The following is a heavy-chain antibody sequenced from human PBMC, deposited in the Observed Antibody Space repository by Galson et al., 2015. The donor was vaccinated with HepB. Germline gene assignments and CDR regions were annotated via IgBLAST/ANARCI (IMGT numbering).Heavy chain of an antibody. V-gene: IGHV2-5*02. Sequence: PALVKPTQTLTLTCTFSGFSLTTSGVGVAWIRQPPGKALEWLALIYWDDVRRYSPSLRSRLTIAKDTSKNPVVLTMTNMDPADTATYYCARDLIVAAANFYYGMDVWGQGTTVTVSS. CDR1: GFSLTTSGVG. CDR2: IYWDDVR. CDR3: ARDLIVAAANFYYGMDV. J-gene: IGHJ6*02. D-gene: IGHD2-2*01.